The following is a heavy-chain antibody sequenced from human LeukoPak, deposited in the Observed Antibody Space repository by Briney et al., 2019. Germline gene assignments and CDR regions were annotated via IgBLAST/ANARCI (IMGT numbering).Heavy chain of an antibody. CDR1: GFTFSSYG. J-gene: IGHJ4*02. CDR2: ISYDGSNK. V-gene: IGHV3-30*18. CDR3: AKDSAAAR. Sequence: PGRSLRLSCAASGFTFSSYGMHWVRQAPGKGLEWVAVISYDGSNKYYADSVKGRFTISRDNSKNTLYLQMNSLRAEDTAAYYCAKDSAAARWGQGTLVTVSS. D-gene: IGHD6-13*01.